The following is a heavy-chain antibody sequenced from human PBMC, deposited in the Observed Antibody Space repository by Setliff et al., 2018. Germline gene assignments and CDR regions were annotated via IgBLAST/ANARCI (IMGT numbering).Heavy chain of an antibody. V-gene: IGHV3-7*03. CDR3: ARWLRWSFDY. D-gene: IGHD4-17*01. CDR2: IKQDGSDK. Sequence: HPGGSLRLSCAASGFTFNTYLMNWVRQAPGKGLEWVANIKQDGSDKYYVGSVKGRFTISRDNAKNSLYLQMSSLRAEDTAVYYCARWLRWSFDYWGQGTLVTVSS. CDR1: GFTFNTYL. J-gene: IGHJ4*02.